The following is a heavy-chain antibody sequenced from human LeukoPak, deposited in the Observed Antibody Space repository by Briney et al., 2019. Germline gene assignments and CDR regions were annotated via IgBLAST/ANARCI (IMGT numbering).Heavy chain of an antibody. Sequence: ESSETLSLTCAVYGGSFSGYYWSWIRQPPGKGLEWIGEINHSGSTNYNPSLKSRVTISVDTSKNQFSLKLSSVTAADTAVYYCARGSLLRYDSSGYYYRFGWDYWGQGTLVTVSS. D-gene: IGHD3-22*01. CDR2: INHSGST. J-gene: IGHJ4*02. CDR3: ARGSLLRYDSSGYYYRFGWDY. CDR1: GGSFSGYY. V-gene: IGHV4-34*01.